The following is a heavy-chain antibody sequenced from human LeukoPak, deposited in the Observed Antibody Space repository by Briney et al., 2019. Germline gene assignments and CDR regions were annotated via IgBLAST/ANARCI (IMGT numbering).Heavy chain of an antibody. CDR2: ISGSVDNT. CDR3: AKVGGGDYMGGSPDY. Sequence: GGSLRLSCAASGFTFRNYAMTWVRQAPGKGLESVSLISGSVDNTYYADSVKGRFTISRDNSKNTLCLQMNSLRAEDTAEYYCAKVGGGDYMGGSPDYWGQGTLVAVSS. J-gene: IGHJ4*02. V-gene: IGHV3-23*01. CDR1: GFTFRNYA. D-gene: IGHD4-17*01.